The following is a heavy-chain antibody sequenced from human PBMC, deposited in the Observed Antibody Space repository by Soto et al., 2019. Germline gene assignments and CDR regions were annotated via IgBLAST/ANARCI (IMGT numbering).Heavy chain of an antibody. D-gene: IGHD1-1*01. Sequence: SQTLSLTCTLSGGSVTSYYWSWIRQPPGKGLEWIGYLYYIGSTSYNRSLKGRVTLPVELSKNQFSLTLTSVTAADTAVYYFARGTDDTQSAYCHYGLDDWGHGTMVTVSS. CDR1: GGSVTSYY. CDR2: LYYIGST. J-gene: IGHJ6*02. V-gene: IGHV4-59*02. CDR3: ARGTDDTQSAYCHYGLDD.